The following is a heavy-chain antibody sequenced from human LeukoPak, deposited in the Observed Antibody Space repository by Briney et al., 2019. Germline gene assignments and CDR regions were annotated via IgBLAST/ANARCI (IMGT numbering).Heavy chain of an antibody. V-gene: IGHV3-7*01. CDR1: GFTFSSYW. D-gene: IGHD3-3*01. CDR3: ARVLSGNEWLLRVADY. Sequence: GGSLRLSCAASGFTFSSYWMSRVRQAPGKGLEWVANIKQDGSEKYYVDSVKGRFTISRDNAKNSLYLQMNSLRAEDTAVYYCARVLSGNEWLLRVADYWGQGTLVTVSS. CDR2: IKQDGSEK. J-gene: IGHJ4*02.